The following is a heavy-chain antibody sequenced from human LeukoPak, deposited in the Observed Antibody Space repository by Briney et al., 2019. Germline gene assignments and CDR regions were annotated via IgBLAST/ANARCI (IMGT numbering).Heavy chain of an antibody. CDR3: ARVVKGRLGYYYYYMDV. Sequence: ASVKVSCKASGYTFTSYGISWVRQAPGQGLEWMGWISAYNGNTNYAQKLQGRVTMTTDTSTSTAYMELRSLRSDDTAVYYCARVVKGRLGYYYYYMDVWGKGTTVTISS. V-gene: IGHV1-18*01. D-gene: IGHD7-27*01. J-gene: IGHJ6*03. CDR1: GYTFTSYG. CDR2: ISAYNGNT.